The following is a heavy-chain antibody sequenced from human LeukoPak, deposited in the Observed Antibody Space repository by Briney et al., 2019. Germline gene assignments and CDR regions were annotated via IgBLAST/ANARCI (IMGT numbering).Heavy chain of an antibody. V-gene: IGHV3-33*01. CDR2: IWSDGNNK. Sequence: PGRSLRLSCAASGFTFSRYGMHWVRQAPGKGLEWVAVIWSDGNNKYYADSVKGRFTISRDNSKTTLFLQMNGLRAEDTAVYYCARNREVGATFEYYFDYWGEGTLVTVSS. D-gene: IGHD1-26*01. J-gene: IGHJ4*02. CDR1: GFTFSRYG. CDR3: ARNREVGATFEYYFDY.